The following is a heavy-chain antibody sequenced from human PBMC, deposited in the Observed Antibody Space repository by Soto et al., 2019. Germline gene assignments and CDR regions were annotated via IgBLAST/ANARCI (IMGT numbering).Heavy chain of an antibody. CDR3: VRDGTKTLRDWFDP. D-gene: IGHD1-1*01. CDR1: GASISGFY. Sequence: PSETLSLTCTLSGASISGFYWSWIRKSAGKGLEWIGRIYATAATDYNPSLKSRVTMSLDTSKRKFSLKLRPVTAGDTAVYYCVRDGTKTLRDWFDPWGQGISVTVSS. CDR2: IYATAAT. V-gene: IGHV4-4*07. J-gene: IGHJ5*02.